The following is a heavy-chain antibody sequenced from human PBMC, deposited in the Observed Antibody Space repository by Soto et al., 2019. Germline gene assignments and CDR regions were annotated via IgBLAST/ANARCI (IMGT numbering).Heavy chain of an antibody. CDR1: GDSISSYY. CDR2: LYYGRSA. D-gene: IGHD3-22*01. J-gene: IGHJ4*02. V-gene: IGHV4-59*01. Sequence: QVQLQESGPGLVKPSETLSLTCAVSGDSISSYYCMWIRQPPGKGLESIGYLYYGRSANYNPSLNSLVNLSVDTSTNQCSLTLSSMTAADTAVYYCALRSMAVVPEYWGQGTLVTVSS. CDR3: ALRSMAVVPEY.